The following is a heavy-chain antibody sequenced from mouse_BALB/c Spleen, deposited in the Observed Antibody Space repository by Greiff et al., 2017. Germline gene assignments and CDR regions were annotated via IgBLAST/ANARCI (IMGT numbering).Heavy chain of an antibody. D-gene: IGHD2-13*01. Sequence: EVKLVESGGGLVQPGGSLKLSCAASGFTFSSYIMSWVRQTPEKRLEWVAYISNGGGSTYYPDTVKGRFTISRDNAKNTLYLQMSSLKSEDTAMYYCARHGDYFPYYAMDYWGQGTSVTVSS. CDR1: GFTFSSYI. CDR2: ISNGGGST. J-gene: IGHJ4*01. V-gene: IGHV5-12-2*01. CDR3: ARHGDYFPYYAMDY.